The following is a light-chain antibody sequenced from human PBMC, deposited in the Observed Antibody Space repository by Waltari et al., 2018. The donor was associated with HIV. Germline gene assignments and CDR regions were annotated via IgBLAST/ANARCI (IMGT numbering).Light chain of an antibody. CDR2: SNY. Sequence: QSVLTQPPSASGTPGQRVTIPCSGRSSNIGSNTENWYQQLPGTAPKLLIYSNYHRPSGVPDRFSGSKSGTSASLAISGLQSEDEADYYCATWDDSLNGRVFGGGTKLTVL. V-gene: IGLV1-44*01. CDR1: SSNIGSNT. CDR3: ATWDDSLNGRV. J-gene: IGLJ3*02.